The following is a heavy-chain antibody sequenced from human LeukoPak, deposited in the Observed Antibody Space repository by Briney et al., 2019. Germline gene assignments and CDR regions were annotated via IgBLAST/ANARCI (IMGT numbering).Heavy chain of an antibody. V-gene: IGHV4-39*07. CDR2: IYYSGST. D-gene: IGHD1-14*01. CDR1: GGSISSSSYY. Sequence: SETLSLTCTVSGGSISSSSYYWGWIRQPPGKGLEWIGSIYYSGSTYYNPSLKSRVTISVDTSKNQFSLKLSSVTAADTAVYYCAREKVSPRTDAFDIWGQGTVVTVSS. J-gene: IGHJ3*02. CDR3: AREKVSPRTDAFDI.